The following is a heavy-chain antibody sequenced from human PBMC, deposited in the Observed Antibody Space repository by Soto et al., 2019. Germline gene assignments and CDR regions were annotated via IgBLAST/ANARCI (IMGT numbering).Heavy chain of an antibody. CDR3: PIVPTYYQFSIGYQPFQP. CDR2: IHYSGGATYSP. Sequence: QVQLQESGPGLVEPSQTLSLICTVSGASIISDGYYWTWIRQHPGKGLVWLGYIHYSGGATYSPSYNPSFKSRIALPVNTSKRLFSLKLTSVSAADTVVYYCPIVPTYYQFSIGYQPFQPWGQGTLVTVSS. V-gene: IGHV4-31*03. D-gene: IGHD3-22*01. J-gene: IGHJ5*02. CDR1: GASIISDGYY.